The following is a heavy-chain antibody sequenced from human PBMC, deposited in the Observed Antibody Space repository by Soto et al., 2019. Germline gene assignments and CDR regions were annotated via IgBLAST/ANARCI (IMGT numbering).Heavy chain of an antibody. J-gene: IGHJ3*02. Sequence: SATLSLTCTVSGGSISSYYWSWIRQPPGKGLEWIGYIYYSGSTNYNPSLKSRVTISVDTSKNQFSLKLSSVTAADTALYYCARHRITMVRGWGDDAFDIWGQGTMVTVSS. CDR3: ARHRITMVRGWGDDAFDI. D-gene: IGHD3-10*01. V-gene: IGHV4-59*01. CDR1: GGSISSYY. CDR2: IYYSGST.